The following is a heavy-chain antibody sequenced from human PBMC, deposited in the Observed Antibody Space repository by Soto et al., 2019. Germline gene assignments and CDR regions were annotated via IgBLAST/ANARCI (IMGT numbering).Heavy chain of an antibody. Sequence: QVQLVQSGAEVKKPGASVKVSCKASGYTFTSYDINWVRQATGQGLEWMGWMNPNSGNTAYAQKFQARVTMTMNTAISTAYMELSSLRSEDTAVYYGARESARTNNWDRGGMDVWGRGTSVTVSS. CDR2: MNPNSGNT. CDR1: GYTFTSYD. J-gene: IGHJ6*02. V-gene: IGHV1-8*01. D-gene: IGHD1-1*01. CDR3: ARESARTNNWDRGGMDV.